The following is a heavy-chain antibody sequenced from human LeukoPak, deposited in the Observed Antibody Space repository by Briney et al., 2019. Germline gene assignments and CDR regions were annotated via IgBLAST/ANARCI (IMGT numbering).Heavy chain of an antibody. J-gene: IGHJ6*02. CDR2: IWYDGSNK. CDR1: GFTFSSYG. V-gene: IGHV3-33*01. CDR3: AREGIVDTAMVPLDLYYYYSMDV. D-gene: IGHD5-18*01. Sequence: PGGSLRLSCAASGFTFSSYGMHWVRQAPGKGLEWVAVIWYDGSNKYYADSVKGRFTISRDNSKNTLYLQMNSLRAEDTAVYYCAREGIVDTAMVPLDLYYYYSMDVWGQGTTVTVSS.